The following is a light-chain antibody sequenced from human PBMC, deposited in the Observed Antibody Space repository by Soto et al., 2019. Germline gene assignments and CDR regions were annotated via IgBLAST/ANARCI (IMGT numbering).Light chain of an antibody. J-gene: IGKJ1*01. CDR2: AAS. V-gene: IGKV1-39*01. Sequence: DIQRTQSPSSLSASFGDEVTITCLSSHTIMTYLNWYQLKPGKPPRLLIYAASSLQSGVPSRFIGSGSGTDCTLTINSLQPEDFATYSCQQSYNSPQTLGQGTKVDIK. CDR3: QQSYNSPQT. CDR1: HTIMTY.